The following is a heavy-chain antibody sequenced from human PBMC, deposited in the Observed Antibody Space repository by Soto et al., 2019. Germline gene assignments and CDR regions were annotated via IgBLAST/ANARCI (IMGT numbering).Heavy chain of an antibody. Sequence: PSETLSLTCTVYSGSFNDYYWAWIRQPPGKGLEWIGEINHSGSTNYNPSLKSRVTISVDTSKAQVSLKMTSVTAADTAVYYCARSQYDSWSGNYYYYGMDVWGQGTTVTVSS. V-gene: IGHV4-34*01. CDR1: SGSFNDYY. D-gene: IGHD3-3*01. CDR3: ARSQYDSWSGNYYYYGMDV. J-gene: IGHJ6*02. CDR2: INHSGST.